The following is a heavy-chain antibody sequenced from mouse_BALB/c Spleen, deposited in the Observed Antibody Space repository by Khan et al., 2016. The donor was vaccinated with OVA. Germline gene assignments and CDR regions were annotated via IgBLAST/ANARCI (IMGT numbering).Heavy chain of an antibody. CDR2: IYTGTDNT. CDR3: AREEALIYFDY. V-gene: IGHV1-76*01. J-gene: IGHJ2*01. Sequence: VQLQQSGAELVRPGASVKMSCKASGYIFTSYWIHWVKQRSGKGLEWIARIYTGTDNTYYNQKLKDKATLTADKSSSTAYMELSSLKSEDTSDYFCAREEALIYFDYWGQGTTLTVSS. D-gene: IGHD3-2*02. CDR1: GYIFTSYW.